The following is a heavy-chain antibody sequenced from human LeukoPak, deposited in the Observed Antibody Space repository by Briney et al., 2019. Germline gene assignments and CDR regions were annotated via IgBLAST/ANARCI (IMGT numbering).Heavy chain of an antibody. Sequence: GGSLRLSCAASGFTVSSNYMSWVRQAPGKGLEWVSVIYSGGSTYYADSVKGRFTISRDNSKNTLFLQKNSLRAEDTAVYYCARGAYSSSWYFDYWGQGTLVTVSS. CDR1: GFTVSSNY. J-gene: IGHJ4*02. V-gene: IGHV3-53*01. CDR3: ARGAYSSSWYFDY. D-gene: IGHD6-13*01. CDR2: IYSGGST.